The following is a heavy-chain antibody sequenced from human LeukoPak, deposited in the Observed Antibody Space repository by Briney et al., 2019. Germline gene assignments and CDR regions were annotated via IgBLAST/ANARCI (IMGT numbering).Heavy chain of an antibody. J-gene: IGHJ3*02. Sequence: SETLSLTCTVSGGSLSSSSYYWGWIRQPPGKGLEWVGSIYYSGSTYYNPSLKSRVTISVDTSKNQFSLKLSSVTAADTAVYYCASSPRTGDPPGVSDAFDIWGQGTMVTVSS. V-gene: IGHV4-39*01. D-gene: IGHD7-27*01. CDR3: ASSPRTGDPPGVSDAFDI. CDR1: GGSLSSSSYY. CDR2: IYYSGST.